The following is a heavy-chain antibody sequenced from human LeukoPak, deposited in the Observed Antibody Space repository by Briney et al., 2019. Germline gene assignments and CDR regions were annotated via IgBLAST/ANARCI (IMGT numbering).Heavy chain of an antibody. Sequence: GGSLRLSCAASGFTVSSNYMSWVRQAPGKGLEWVSVIYSGGSTYYADSVKGRFTISRDNSKNTRYLQMNSLRAEDTAVYYCARSDYYGSGSYSADYWGQGTLVTVSS. CDR3: ARSDYYGSGSYSADY. D-gene: IGHD3-10*01. V-gene: IGHV3-53*01. CDR1: GFTVSSNY. CDR2: IYSGGST. J-gene: IGHJ4*02.